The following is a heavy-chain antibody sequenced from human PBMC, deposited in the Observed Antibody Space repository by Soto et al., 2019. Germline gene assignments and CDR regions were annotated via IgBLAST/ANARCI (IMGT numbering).Heavy chain of an antibody. CDR1: GFSFSRFA. J-gene: IGHJ6*02. Sequence: GGSLRRSCAASGFSFSRFAMNWVRQAPGKGLEWVSIISGSADSTFYAGSVKGRFTISRDNSKSTLYLQINSLRAEDTAVYYCAKTRGAMIYAISVYGMDVWGQGTTVTVS. D-gene: IGHD2-8*01. CDR2: ISGSADST. CDR3: AKTRGAMIYAISVYGMDV. V-gene: IGHV3-23*01.